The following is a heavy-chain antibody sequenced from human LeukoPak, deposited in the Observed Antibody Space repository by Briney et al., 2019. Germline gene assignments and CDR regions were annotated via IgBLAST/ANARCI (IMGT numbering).Heavy chain of an antibody. J-gene: IGHJ4*02. Sequence: ASETLSLTCAVYGGSLSGYYWSWIRQPPGKGLEWIGEINHSGSTNYNPSLKSRVTISVDTSKNQFSPKLSSVTAADTAVYYCARGLGLRWQYFDYWGQGTLVTVSS. D-gene: IGHD4-23*01. CDR2: INHSGST. CDR3: ARGLGLRWQYFDY. CDR1: GGSLSGYY. V-gene: IGHV4-34*01.